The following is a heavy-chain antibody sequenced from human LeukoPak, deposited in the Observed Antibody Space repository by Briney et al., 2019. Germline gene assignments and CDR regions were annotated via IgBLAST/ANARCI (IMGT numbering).Heavy chain of an antibody. CDR3: ARDEDQGIAAAGTVWFDP. D-gene: IGHD6-13*01. CDR2: INPNSGGT. J-gene: IGHJ5*02. V-gene: IGHV1-2*02. CDR1: GYTFTGYY. Sequence: ASVKVSCKASGYTFTGYYMHWVRQAPGQGLEWMGWINPNSGGTNYAQKFQGRVTMTRDTSISTAYMELSRLRSDDTAVYYCARDEDQGIAAAGTVWFDPWGQGTLVTVSS.